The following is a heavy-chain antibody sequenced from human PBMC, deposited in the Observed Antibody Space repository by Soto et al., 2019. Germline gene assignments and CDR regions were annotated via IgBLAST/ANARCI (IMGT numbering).Heavy chain of an antibody. J-gene: IGHJ4*02. D-gene: IGHD2-21*02. V-gene: IGHV1-46*01. Sequence: ASVKVSCKASGYTFTSYYMHWVRQAPGQGLEWMGIINPSGGSTSYAQKFQGRVTMTRDTSTSTVYMELSSLRSEDTAVYYCARDMGIVVVTAYFTYWGQGTLVTVSS. CDR2: INPSGGST. CDR3: ARDMGIVVVTAYFTY. CDR1: GYTFTSYY.